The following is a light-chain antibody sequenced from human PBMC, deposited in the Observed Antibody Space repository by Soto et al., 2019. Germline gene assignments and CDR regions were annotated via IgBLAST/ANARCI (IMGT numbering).Light chain of an antibody. Sequence: EIVLTQSPATLSLSPGERDTLSCRASQSVSSYLAWYQQKPGQAPRLLIYDASNRATGIPARFSGSGSGTDFTLTISSLEPEDFAVYSCQQRSNWPPTWTFGQGTKVEIK. CDR2: DAS. CDR3: QQRSNWPPTWT. CDR1: QSVSSY. V-gene: IGKV3-11*01. J-gene: IGKJ1*01.